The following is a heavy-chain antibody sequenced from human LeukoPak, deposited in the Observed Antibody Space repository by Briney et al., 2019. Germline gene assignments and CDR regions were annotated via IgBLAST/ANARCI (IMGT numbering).Heavy chain of an antibody. CDR1: GFTFSSYG. CDR2: IWYDGSNK. CDR3: ARGDFRDILTGYYIVPKGAEYFQH. J-gene: IGHJ1*01. V-gene: IGHV3-33*01. Sequence: GRSLRLSCAASGFTFSSYGMHWVRQAPGKGLEWVAVIWYDGSNKYYADSVEGRFTISRDNSKNTLYLQMNSLRAEDTAVYYCARGDFRDILTGYYIVPKGAEYFQHWGQGTLVTVSS. D-gene: IGHD3-9*01.